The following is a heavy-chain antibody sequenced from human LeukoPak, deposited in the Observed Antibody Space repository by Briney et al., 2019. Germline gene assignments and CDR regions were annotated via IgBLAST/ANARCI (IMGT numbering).Heavy chain of an antibody. D-gene: IGHD6-19*01. Sequence: GGSLRLSCAASAFTFSTYNMNWVRQAPGKGLEWVSSIDTSSNLYYADSVRGRFTISRDNAKNSLYLQMNSLRAEDTAVYYCAKGKDSVAGATNDYWGQGTLVTVSS. CDR2: IDTSSNL. V-gene: IGHV3-21*01. J-gene: IGHJ4*02. CDR3: AKGKDSVAGATNDY. CDR1: AFTFSTYN.